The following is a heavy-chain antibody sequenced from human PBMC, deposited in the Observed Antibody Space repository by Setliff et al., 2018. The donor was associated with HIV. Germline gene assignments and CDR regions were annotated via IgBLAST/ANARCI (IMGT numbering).Heavy chain of an antibody. CDR2: FDPQDGET. D-gene: IGHD5-18*01. CDR3: ATRSRWIQLSFDGIFDY. J-gene: IGHJ4*02. Sequence: ASVKVSCKVYGYTLSELSIHWVRQVPGKRLEWMGYFDPQDGETVYAQKFQGRVTLTEDTSTGTAYMELSSLTSEDTAVYYCATRSRWIQLSFDGIFDYWGQGTPVTVSS. CDR1: GYTLSELS. V-gene: IGHV1-24*01.